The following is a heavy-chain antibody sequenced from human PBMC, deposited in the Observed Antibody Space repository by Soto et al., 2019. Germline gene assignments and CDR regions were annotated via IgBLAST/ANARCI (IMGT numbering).Heavy chain of an antibody. CDR3: ARGRNNYPFDP. J-gene: IGHJ5*02. CDR1: GYTFTTYY. CDR2: INPTSGST. V-gene: IGHV1-46*01. D-gene: IGHD4-4*01. Sequence: ASVKVSCKASGYTFTTYYFHWVRQAPGQGLEWMGIINPTSGSTVYAQKFQGRVTVTRDTSTSTVYMDLSSLRSEDTAVYYCARGRNNYPFDPWGQGTLVTVSS.